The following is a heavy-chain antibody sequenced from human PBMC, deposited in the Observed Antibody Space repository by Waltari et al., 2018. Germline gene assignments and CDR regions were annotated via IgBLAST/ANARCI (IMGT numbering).Heavy chain of an antibody. CDR3: AKVDIVATIISHYYYGMDV. Sequence: EVQLLESGGGLVQPGGSLRLSCAASGFTFSSYAMSWVRPAPGKGLEWVSAISGSGGSTYYADSEKGRFTISRDNSKNTLYLQMNSLRAEDTAVYYCAKVDIVATIISHYYYGMDVWGQGTTVTVSS. J-gene: IGHJ6*02. CDR1: GFTFSSYA. D-gene: IGHD5-12*01. CDR2: ISGSGGST. V-gene: IGHV3-23*01.